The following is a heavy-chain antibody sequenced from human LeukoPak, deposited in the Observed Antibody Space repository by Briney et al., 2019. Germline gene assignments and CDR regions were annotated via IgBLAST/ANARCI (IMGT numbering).Heavy chain of an antibody. CDR1: GYTFTSYD. D-gene: IGHD5-12*01. Sequence: GASVKVSCKASGYTFTSYDINWVRPATGQGLEWMGWMNPNSGSTGYAQQFQGSVTITRNTSISTAYMELSGLRSEDTAVYYCARGRSTGYPYYFEYWGQGTLVTVSS. CDR2: MNPNSGST. V-gene: IGHV1-8*03. CDR3: ARGRSTGYPYYFEY. J-gene: IGHJ4*02.